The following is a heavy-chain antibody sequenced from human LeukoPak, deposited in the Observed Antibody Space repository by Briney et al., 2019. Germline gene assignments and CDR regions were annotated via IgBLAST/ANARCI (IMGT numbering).Heavy chain of an antibody. CDR3: ANLDGGTFD. Sequence: GGPLRLSCAASGFTFGNYGMHGVRQAPAKGLEWVALILYDGRNKHYADSVKGRFTISRDNSKNTLYLQMNSLRAEDTAVYYCANLDGGTFDWGQGTLVTVSS. D-gene: IGHD4-23*01. J-gene: IGHJ4*02. CDR2: ILYDGRNK. V-gene: IGHV3-30*02. CDR1: GFTFGNYG.